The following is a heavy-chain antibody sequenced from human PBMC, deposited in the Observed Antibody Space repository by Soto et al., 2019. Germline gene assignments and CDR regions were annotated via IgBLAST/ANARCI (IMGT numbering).Heavy chain of an antibody. Sequence: GASVKVSCKASGYTFTGYYMQWVRQARGQRLEWIGWVVVGSGNTNYAQKFQERVTITRDMSTSTAYMELSSLRSEDTAVYYCAAEHIDRYSYGYDAPYHYYYGMDVWGQGTTVTVSS. CDR2: VVVGSGNT. CDR1: GYTFTGYY. CDR3: AAEHIDRYSYGYDAPYHYYYGMDV. D-gene: IGHD5-18*01. V-gene: IGHV1-58*02. J-gene: IGHJ6*02.